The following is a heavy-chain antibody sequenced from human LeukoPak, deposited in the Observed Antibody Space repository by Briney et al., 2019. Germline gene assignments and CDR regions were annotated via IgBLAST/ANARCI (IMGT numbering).Heavy chain of an antibody. D-gene: IGHD6-13*01. V-gene: IGHV3-30*04. CDR2: ISYDGSNK. CDR1: GFTFSSYA. J-gene: IGHJ4*02. Sequence: GGSLRLSCAASGFTFSSYAMHWVRQAPGKGLEWVAVISYDGSNKYYADSVKGRFTISRDNSKNTLYLQMNSLRAEDTAVYYCAKDLGWAADYFDYWGQGTLVTVSS. CDR3: AKDLGWAADYFDY.